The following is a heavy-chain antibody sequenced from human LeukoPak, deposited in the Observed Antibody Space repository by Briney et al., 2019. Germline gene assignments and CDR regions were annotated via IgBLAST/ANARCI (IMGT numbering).Heavy chain of an antibody. V-gene: IGHV3-23*01. CDR3: AKGGSDGGNSDY. J-gene: IGHJ4*02. Sequence: GGSLRLSCAASGFTFSRYAMTWVRQAPGKGLEWVSTVSGSGVSRDYANSVKGRITISRDNSKNTLYLQMSSLRAEDTAVYYCAKGGSDGGNSDYWGQGTLVTVSS. CDR2: VSGSGVSR. D-gene: IGHD4-23*01. CDR1: GFTFSRYA.